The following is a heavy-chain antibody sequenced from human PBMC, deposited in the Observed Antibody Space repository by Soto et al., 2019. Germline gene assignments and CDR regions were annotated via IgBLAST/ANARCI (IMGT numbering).Heavy chain of an antibody. CDR1: GNSVSSYV. Sequence: QVYLVQSGGELKKPGASVKVSCRASGNSVSSYVISGVRQAPGQGLEWMGWISASTGDTNYAQKFQGRVIMTTDTSTNSAYLEVRSLTADDTAVYYCERRGDSGDYKGKMDVWGKGTTVTVSS. J-gene: IGHJ6*04. V-gene: IGHV1-18*01. CDR2: ISASTGDT. CDR3: ERRGDSGDYKGKMDV. D-gene: IGHD4-17*01.